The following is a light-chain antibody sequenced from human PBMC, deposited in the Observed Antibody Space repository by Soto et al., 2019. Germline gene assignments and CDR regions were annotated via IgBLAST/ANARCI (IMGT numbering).Light chain of an antibody. CDR1: QTIRSNY. V-gene: IGKV3-20*01. J-gene: IGKJ1*01. CDR2: GAS. CDR3: QQYGSSPWT. Sequence: ETVLTQSPGTLSLSPGERATLSCRASQTIRSNYLAWYRQTPGQAPRLLIYGASNRATGIADRFSGSGSGTDFTLIISRLEPEDVALYYCQQYGSSPWTFGQGTNVEIK.